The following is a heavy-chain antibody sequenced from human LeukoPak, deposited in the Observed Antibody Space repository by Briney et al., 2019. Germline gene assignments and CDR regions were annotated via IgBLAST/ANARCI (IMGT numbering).Heavy chain of an antibody. V-gene: IGHV3-72*01. Sequence: GGSLRLSCAASGFTFSGLYMDWVRQAPGKGLERVGRTGNKVNSYTTQYAASVKGRFTISRDDSKNSLYLQMNSLKTEDTAVYYCARDLLGTRSIWGQGTMVTVSS. CDR2: TGNKVNSYTT. D-gene: IGHD3-16*01. CDR3: ARDLLGTRSI. CDR1: GFTFSGLY. J-gene: IGHJ3*02.